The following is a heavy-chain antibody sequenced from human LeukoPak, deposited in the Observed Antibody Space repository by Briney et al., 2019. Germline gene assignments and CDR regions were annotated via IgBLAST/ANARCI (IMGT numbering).Heavy chain of an antibody. CDR2: IKQDGSEK. CDR1: GFTFSSYW. V-gene: IGHV3-7*03. CDR3: ARDSQWPHYYMDV. J-gene: IGHJ6*03. Sequence: PGGSLRLSCAASGFTFSSYWMSWVRQAPGKGLEWVANIKQDGSEKYYVDSVKGRFTISRDNAKNSLYLQMNSLRAEDTALYYCARDSQWPHYYMDVWGKGTTVTVSS. D-gene: IGHD6-19*01.